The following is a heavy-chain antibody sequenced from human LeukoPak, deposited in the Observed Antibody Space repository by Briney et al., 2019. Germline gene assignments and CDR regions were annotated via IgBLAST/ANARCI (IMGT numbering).Heavy chain of an antibody. CDR3: ARDYYDSSGYYSPFDY. Sequence: ASVKVSCKASGYTFTGHYMHWVRQAPGQGLEWMGWINPNSGGTKYAQKFQGRVTMTRDTSISTAYMELSRLRSDDTAVYYCARDYYDSSGYYSPFDYWGQGTLVTVSS. V-gene: IGHV1-2*02. J-gene: IGHJ4*02. D-gene: IGHD3-22*01. CDR1: GYTFTGHY. CDR2: INPNSGGT.